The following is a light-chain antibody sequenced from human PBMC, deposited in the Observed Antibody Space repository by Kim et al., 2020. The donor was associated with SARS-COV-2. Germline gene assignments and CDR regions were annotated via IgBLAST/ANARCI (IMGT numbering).Light chain of an antibody. CDR1: QSVSSSY. CDR2: AAS. CDR3: QQYGSSTET. J-gene: IGKJ1*01. V-gene: IGKV3-20*01. Sequence: EIVLTQSPGTLSLSPGERATLSCRASQSVSSSYLAWYQQKPGQAPRLLIYAASSRATGIPDRFSGSGSGTDFTLTISRLEPEDFAVYYCQQYGSSTETFGQGTKVDIK.